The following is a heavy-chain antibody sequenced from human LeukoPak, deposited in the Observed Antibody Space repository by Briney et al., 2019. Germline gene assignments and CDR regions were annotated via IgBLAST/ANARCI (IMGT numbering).Heavy chain of an antibody. D-gene: IGHD3-10*01. V-gene: IGHV4-39*07. Sequence: SETLSLTCTVSGGSINSGNHYWGWIRQSPGKGLEWIGNIYYSGSTYYNPSLKSRVTMSVDTSKNQFSLKLSSVTAADTAVYYCARVAVDYYGSGSYYRRAHGFDPWGQGTLVTVSS. CDR3: ARVAVDYYGSGSYYRRAHGFDP. CDR2: IYYSGST. CDR1: GGSINSGNHY. J-gene: IGHJ5*02.